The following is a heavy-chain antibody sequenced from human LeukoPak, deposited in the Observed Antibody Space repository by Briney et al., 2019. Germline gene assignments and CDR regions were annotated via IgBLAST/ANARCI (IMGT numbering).Heavy chain of an antibody. J-gene: IGHJ4*02. CDR2: IYHSGST. CDR1: GGSISSSNW. CDR3: AREQAVAGSGFDY. D-gene: IGHD6-19*01. Sequence: SETLSLTCAVSGGSISSSNWWSWVRRPPGKGLEWIGEIYHSGSTNYNPSLKSRVTISVDKSTNQFSLKLSCVTAADTALYYCAREQAVAGSGFDYWGQGTLVTVSS. V-gene: IGHV4-4*02.